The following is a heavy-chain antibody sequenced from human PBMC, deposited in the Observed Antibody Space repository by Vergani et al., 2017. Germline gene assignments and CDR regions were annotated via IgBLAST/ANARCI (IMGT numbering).Heavy chain of an antibody. CDR3: AREGGGTGTTRRNLEY. J-gene: IGHJ4*02. CDR2: IIPILGIA. V-gene: IGHV1-69*04. CDR1: GGTFSSYA. Sequence: QVQLVQSGAEVKKPGASVKVSCKASGGTFSSYAISWVRQAPGQGLEWMGRIIPILGIANYAQKFQGRVTITADKSTSTAYMERSSLGSEDTAVDYCAREGGGTGTTRRNLEYWGQGTLVTVSA. D-gene: IGHD1-1*01.